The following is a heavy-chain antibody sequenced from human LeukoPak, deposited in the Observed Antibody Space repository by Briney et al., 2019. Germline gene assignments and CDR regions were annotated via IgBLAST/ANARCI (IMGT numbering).Heavy chain of an antibody. CDR2: IGQEGSEK. CDR1: GFTVSTHW. J-gene: IGHJ3*02. CDR3: ARYYDGTTYSDAFDI. V-gene: IGHV3-7*04. Sequence: GGSLRLSCAASGFTVSTHWMSWVRQAPGKGREWVANIGQEGSEKYYVDSVKGLFTISRDIAKNSLYLHMNSLRAEDTAVYYCARYYDGTTYSDAFDIWGQGTMVTVSS. D-gene: IGHD3-22*01.